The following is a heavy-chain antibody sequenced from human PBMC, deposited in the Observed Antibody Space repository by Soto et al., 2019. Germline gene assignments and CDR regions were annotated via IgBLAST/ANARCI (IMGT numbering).Heavy chain of an antibody. Sequence: PSETLSLTCTVSGGSISSYYWSWIRQPPGKGLEWIGYIYYSGSTNYNPSLKSRVTISVDTSKNQFSLKLSSVTAADTAVYYCAREEGLDWLVEVWGQGTLVTV. J-gene: IGHJ4*02. CDR3: AREEGLDWLVEV. CDR2: IYYSGST. CDR1: GGSISSYY. D-gene: IGHD3-9*01. V-gene: IGHV4-59*01.